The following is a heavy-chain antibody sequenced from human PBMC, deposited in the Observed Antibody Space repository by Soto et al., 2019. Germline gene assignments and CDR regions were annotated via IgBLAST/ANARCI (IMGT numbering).Heavy chain of an antibody. J-gene: IGHJ4*02. CDR2: IRGSGGST. CDR1: GFAFSSFA. D-gene: IGHD2-8*01. Sequence: GGSLRLSCAASGFAFSSFAMSWVRQAPGKGLEWVSGIRGSGGSTYYADSVKGRFTTSRDNSKNTLYLQMNSLKAGDTAVYYCAKDQTIEWYAPIASWGQGTLVTVSS. CDR3: AKDQTIEWYAPIAS. V-gene: IGHV3-23*01.